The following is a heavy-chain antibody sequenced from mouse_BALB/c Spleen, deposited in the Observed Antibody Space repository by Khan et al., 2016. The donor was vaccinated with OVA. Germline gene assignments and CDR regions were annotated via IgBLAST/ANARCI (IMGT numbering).Heavy chain of an antibody. Sequence: QVQLKESGAELMKPGASVKISCKASGYPFSSYWLEWVKQRPGPGLEWIGEILPGSNITNYNERFKDKATFTADTSSNTAYMQLSSLTSEDSAIYYCARGNYYGSTSWFGYWGQGTLVTVSA. J-gene: IGHJ3*01. V-gene: IGHV1-9*01. CDR1: GYPFSSYW. D-gene: IGHD1-1*01. CDR2: ILPGSNIT. CDR3: ARGNYYGSTSWFGY.